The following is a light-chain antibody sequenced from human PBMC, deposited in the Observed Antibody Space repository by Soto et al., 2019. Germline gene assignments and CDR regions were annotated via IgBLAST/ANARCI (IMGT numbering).Light chain of an antibody. J-gene: IGKJ5*01. Sequence: DIQMTQSPSTLSASVGDRVTITCRASQSLSSWLAWYQQKPGKAPKLLIYDASTLESGVPSRFSGSGSGTEFTLTISSLQPDDFATYYRQQYNSYWMFGPGTRLEIK. CDR1: QSLSSW. CDR3: QQYNSYWM. V-gene: IGKV1-5*01. CDR2: DAS.